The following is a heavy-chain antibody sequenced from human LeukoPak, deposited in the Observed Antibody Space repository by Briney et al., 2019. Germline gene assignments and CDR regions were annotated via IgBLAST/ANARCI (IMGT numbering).Heavy chain of an antibody. V-gene: IGHV3-30-3*01. CDR1: GFTFRNCY. D-gene: IGHD5-24*01. J-gene: IGHJ4*02. Sequence: GGSLRLSCVASGFTFRNCYMHWVRQAPGKGLEWVAVISYDGSNKYYADSVKGRFTISRDNSKNTLYLQMNSLRAEDTAVYYCARDPVLRDGYNQLDYWGQGTLVTVSS. CDR2: ISYDGSNK. CDR3: ARDPVLRDGYNQLDY.